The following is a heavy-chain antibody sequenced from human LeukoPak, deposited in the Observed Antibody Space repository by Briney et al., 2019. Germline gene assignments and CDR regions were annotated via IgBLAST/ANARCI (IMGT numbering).Heavy chain of an antibody. CDR1: GGSFSGYY. V-gene: IGHV4-34*01. CDR2: INHSGST. CDR3: ARGWSMVYDY. D-gene: IGHD3-10*01. J-gene: IGHJ4*02. Sequence: SETLSLTCAVYGGSFSGYYWSWIRQPPGKGLEWIGEINHSGSTNYNPSLKSRVTISVDTSKNQFSLKLSSVTAADTTVYYCARGWSMVYDYWGQGTLVTVSS.